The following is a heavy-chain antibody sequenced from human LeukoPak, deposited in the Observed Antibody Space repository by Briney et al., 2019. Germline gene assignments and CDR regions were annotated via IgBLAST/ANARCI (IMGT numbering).Heavy chain of an antibody. V-gene: IGHV4-4*07. CDR3: ARGYGDYVGIENYFDY. CDR2: IYISGTT. J-gene: IGHJ4*02. Sequence: SETLSLTCTISGASINTYYWTWIRQPAGKGLEWIGRIYISGTTNYNPSLKSRVTMSVDTSKNQFSLKLSSVTAADTAVYYCARGYGDYVGIENYFDYWGQGTLVTVSS. CDR1: GASINTYY. D-gene: IGHD4-17*01.